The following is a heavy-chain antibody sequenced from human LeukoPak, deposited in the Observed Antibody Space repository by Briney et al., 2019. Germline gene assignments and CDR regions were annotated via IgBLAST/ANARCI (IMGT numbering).Heavy chain of an antibody. J-gene: IGHJ4*02. CDR2: IKKDGSEE. V-gene: IGHV3-7*01. CDR1: GFTFSTYW. D-gene: IGHD2-2*01. CDR3: VRGGSLYDFSPAMPDFDY. Sequence: GGSLRLSCAVSGFTFSTYWMSWVRQAPGEGLEWVANIKKDGSEENYLDSVKGRFTISRDNAKNSLFLQMNSLRVEDTAVHYCVRGGSLYDFSPAMPDFDYWGQGTRVTVSS.